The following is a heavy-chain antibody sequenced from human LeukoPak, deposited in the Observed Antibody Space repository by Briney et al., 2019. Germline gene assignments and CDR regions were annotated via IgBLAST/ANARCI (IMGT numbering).Heavy chain of an antibody. CDR1: GYSFTSYW. CDR2: IYPGDSDT. J-gene: IGHJ6*03. V-gene: IGHV5-51*01. CDR3: ARHGGIVATYLIPKDYYYYMDV. Sequence: GESLKISCKGSGYSFTSYWIGWVRQMPGKGLEWMGIIYPGDSDTRYSPSFQGQVTISADKSISTAYLQWSSLKASDTAMYYCARHGGIVATYLIPKDYYYYMDVWGKGTTVTVSS. D-gene: IGHD5-12*01.